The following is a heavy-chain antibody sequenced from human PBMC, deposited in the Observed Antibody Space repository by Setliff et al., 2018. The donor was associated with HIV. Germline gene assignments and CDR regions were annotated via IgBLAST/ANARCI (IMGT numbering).Heavy chain of an antibody. V-gene: IGHV1-2*06. Sequence: ASVKVSCKAIGYMILGYKMNWVRQAPGQGLEWIGRISPNNGAAEYATKFQGRVSMTLDTSISTAYLEIPRLTSDDAAVYFCSRPRVFDSFDVWGQGTKVTVSS. CDR1: GYMILGYK. CDR2: ISPNNGAA. D-gene: IGHD6-6*01. J-gene: IGHJ3*01. CDR3: SRPRVFDSFDV.